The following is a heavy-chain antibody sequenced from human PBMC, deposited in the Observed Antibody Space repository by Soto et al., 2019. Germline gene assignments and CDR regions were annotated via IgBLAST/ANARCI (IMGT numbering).Heavy chain of an antibody. Sequence: LETLSHTCTVSGGSISSSSYYWGWIRQPPGKGLEWIGGIYYSGSTYYNPSLKSRVTISVDTSKNQFSLKLSSVTAADTSVYYCARRDYYGSGTFDYWGQGTLVTVSS. J-gene: IGHJ4*02. CDR3: ARRDYYGSGTFDY. CDR2: IYYSGST. D-gene: IGHD3-10*01. CDR1: GGSISSSSYY. V-gene: IGHV4-39*01.